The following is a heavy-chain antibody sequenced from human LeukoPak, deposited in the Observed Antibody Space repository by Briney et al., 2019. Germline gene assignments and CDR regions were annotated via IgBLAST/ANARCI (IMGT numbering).Heavy chain of an antibody. CDR2: INPNSGGT. CDR1: GYTFTGYY. D-gene: IGHD6-13*01. CDR3: ARSGVAAASGAFDI. J-gene: IGHJ3*02. Sequence: ASVKVSCKASGYTFTGYYMHWVRQAPGQGLEWMGWINPNSGGTNYAQKFQGRVTMTRDTSISTAYMELSRLRSDDTAVYYCARSGVAAASGAFDIWGQGTMVTVSS. V-gene: IGHV1-2*02.